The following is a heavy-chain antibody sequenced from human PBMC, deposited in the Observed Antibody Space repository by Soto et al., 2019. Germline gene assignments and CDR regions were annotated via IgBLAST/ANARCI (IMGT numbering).Heavy chain of an antibody. V-gene: IGHV5-51*01. CDR1: GQSYLNYL. CDR3: PRGLGTSVRNDVFDI. CDR2: VYPVESDT. Sequence: GASLKISCKVSGQSYLNYLYACVRQKPWKGLEWIVIVYPVESDTRYNPSFDGHVTILSDKSIQTVYVQRNSLRPSDTAMYYWPRGLGTSVRNDVFDIGGQGTIVTVPS. J-gene: IGHJ3*02. D-gene: IGHD1-7*01.